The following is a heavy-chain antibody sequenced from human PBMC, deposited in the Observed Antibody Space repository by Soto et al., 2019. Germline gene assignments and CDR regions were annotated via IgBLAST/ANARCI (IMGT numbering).Heavy chain of an antibody. Sequence: PGGSLRLSCAASGFDFSTHWMHWVRQAPGKGLEWVSRIDDDGSSTRYADSVKGRFTISRDNAKNIVYLEMTSLRTEDTAVYFCARRLELPLGASLYYYSMDVWGQGTTVTVSS. CDR1: GFDFSTHW. CDR3: ARRLELPLGASLYYYSMDV. D-gene: IGHD1-7*01. V-gene: IGHV3-74*01. CDR2: IDDDGSST. J-gene: IGHJ6*02.